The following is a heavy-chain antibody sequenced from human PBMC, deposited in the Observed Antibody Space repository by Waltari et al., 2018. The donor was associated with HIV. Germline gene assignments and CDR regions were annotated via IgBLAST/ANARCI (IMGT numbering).Heavy chain of an antibody. V-gene: IGHV1-2*02. J-gene: IGHJ4*02. Sequence: QVQLVQSGAEVKKPGASVTVSCNASGYTFTGYYMHWVRQAPGQGLEWMGWINPNSGGTNDAQKFQGRVTMTRDTSISTAHMELSRLRSDDTAVYYCARADYYGSGSQDYWGQGTLVTVSS. CDR3: ARADYYGSGSQDY. CDR2: INPNSGGT. CDR1: GYTFTGYY. D-gene: IGHD3-10*01.